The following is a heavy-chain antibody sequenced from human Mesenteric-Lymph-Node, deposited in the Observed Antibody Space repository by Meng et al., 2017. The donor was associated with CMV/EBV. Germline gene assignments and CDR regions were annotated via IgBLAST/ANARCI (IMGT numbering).Heavy chain of an antibody. CDR1: DYSISSGHY. CDR2: IYYSGST. CDR3: ARAPTVVEGAFDI. D-gene: IGHD3-22*01. Sequence: SETLSLTCTVSDYSISSGHYWGWIRQPPGKGLEWIGSIYYSGSTYYNPSLKSRVTISVDTSKNQFSLKLSSVTAADTAVYYCARAPTVVEGAFDIWGQGTMVTVSS. J-gene: IGHJ3*02. V-gene: IGHV4-38-2*02.